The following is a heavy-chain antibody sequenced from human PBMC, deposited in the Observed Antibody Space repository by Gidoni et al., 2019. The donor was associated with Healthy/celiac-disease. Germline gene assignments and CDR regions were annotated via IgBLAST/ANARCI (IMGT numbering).Heavy chain of an antibody. CDR1: GFTFSSYA. Sequence: EVQLLESGGGLVQPGGSLRLSCAASGFTFSSYAMSWVRQAPGKGLEWVSAISGSGGSTYYADSVKGRFTISRDNSKNTLYLQMNSLRAEDTAVYYCAKDGGPPAIVLMVYAEERGLDYFDYWGQGTLVTVSS. D-gene: IGHD2-8*01. V-gene: IGHV3-23*01. J-gene: IGHJ4*02. CDR2: ISGSGGST. CDR3: AKDGGPPAIVLMVYAEERGLDYFDY.